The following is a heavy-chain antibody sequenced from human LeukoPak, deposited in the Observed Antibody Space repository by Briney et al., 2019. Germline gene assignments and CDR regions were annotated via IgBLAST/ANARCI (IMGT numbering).Heavy chain of an antibody. V-gene: IGHV4-59*01. D-gene: IGHD3-22*01. J-gene: IGHJ5*02. CDR2: ISYSAPT. CDR1: GAYISRYY. CDR3: ARDMRGDFYDTSGLNWFDP. Sequence: SETLSLTCTVSGAYISRYYWSWIRQPPGKGLDWIGYISYSAPTNYNPSLMSRVTITVDTSKNQFSLKLSSVTAADTAVYYCARDMRGDFYDTSGLNWFDPWGQGTLVTVSS.